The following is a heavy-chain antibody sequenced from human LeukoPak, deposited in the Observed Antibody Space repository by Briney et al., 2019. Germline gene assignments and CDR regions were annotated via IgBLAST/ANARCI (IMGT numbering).Heavy chain of an antibody. J-gene: IGHJ4*02. CDR3: ARDRVRDGYSFAY. Sequence: VASVSVSCKASGVTFSSYAISWVRQAPGQGLEWMGGIIPIFGTANYAQKFQGRVTITADKSTSTAYMELSSLRSEDTAVYYCARDRVRDGYSFAYGGQGTRITVTS. D-gene: IGHD5-24*01. CDR1: GVTFSSYA. CDR2: IIPIFGTA. V-gene: IGHV1-69*06.